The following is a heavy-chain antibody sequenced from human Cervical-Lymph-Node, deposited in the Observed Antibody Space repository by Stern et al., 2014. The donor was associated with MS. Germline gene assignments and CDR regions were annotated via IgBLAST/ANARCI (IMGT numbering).Heavy chain of an antibody. Sequence: QLQLQESGPGLVKPSETLSLTCTVSGGSISSSIYYWGWIRQPPGKGLEWIGSIYYSGSTYYNPSLRSRATISVDSSKTQCPLRLSSVTAADTAVYYCARHMSGFWYFDLWGRGTLVTVSS. CDR1: GGSISSSIYY. CDR3: ARHMSGFWYFDL. D-gene: IGHD3-10*01. J-gene: IGHJ2*01. CDR2: IYYSGST. V-gene: IGHV4-39*01.